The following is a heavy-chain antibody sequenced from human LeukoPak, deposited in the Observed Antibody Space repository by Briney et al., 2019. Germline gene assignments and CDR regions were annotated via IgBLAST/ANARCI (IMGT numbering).Heavy chain of an antibody. D-gene: IGHD2-8*01. Sequence: SQTLSLTCAVSGDSFSRKAVAWNWLRQSPGRGLEWLGRAYSGANDYAVSVKGRITINADTSKNQFSLQLNSVTPEDTAVYYCARGSNSAFDIWGLGTTVTVSS. J-gene: IGHJ3*02. CDR2: AYSGAN. CDR3: ARGSNSAFDI. V-gene: IGHV6-1*01. CDR1: GDSFSRKAVA.